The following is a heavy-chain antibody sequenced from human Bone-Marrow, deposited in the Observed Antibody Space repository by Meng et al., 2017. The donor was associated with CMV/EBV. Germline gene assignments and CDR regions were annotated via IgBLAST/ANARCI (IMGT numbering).Heavy chain of an antibody. V-gene: IGHV4-59*04. CDR3: ALLGYCSSTSCYGKDY. CDR2: IYYSGST. D-gene: IGHD2-2*01. CDR1: GFTVSSNY. Sequence: ESLKISCAASGFTVSSNYMNWVRQAPGKGLEWIGSIYYSGSTYYNPSLKSRVTISVDTSKNQFSLKLSSVTAADTAVYYCALLGYCSSTSCYGKDYWGQGTLVTVSS. J-gene: IGHJ4*02.